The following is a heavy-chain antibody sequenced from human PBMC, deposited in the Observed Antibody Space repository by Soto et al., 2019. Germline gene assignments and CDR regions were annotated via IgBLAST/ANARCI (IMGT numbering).Heavy chain of an antibody. CDR2: IYHSGST. J-gene: IGHJ4*02. V-gene: IGHV4-30-2*01. CDR3: ARENNVLPGGYFDY. Sequence: QLQLQESGSGLVKPSQTLSLTCAVSGGSISSGGYSWSWIRQPPGKGLEWIGYIYHSGSTYYNPSIKSPVTISVDKSKNQLSLELSSVPAADTAVYYCARENNVLPGGYFDYWGQGTLVTVSS. D-gene: IGHD3-10*01. CDR1: GGSISSGGYS.